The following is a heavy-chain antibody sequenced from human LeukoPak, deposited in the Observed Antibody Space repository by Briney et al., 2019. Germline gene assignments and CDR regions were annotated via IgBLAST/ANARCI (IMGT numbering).Heavy chain of an antibody. CDR1: GFTFSSYE. CDR2: ISSSGSTI. CDR3: TKVTSTGSCYQSDY. V-gene: IGHV3-48*03. D-gene: IGHD2-15*01. Sequence: GGSLRLSCAASGFTFSSYEMNWVRQAPGKGLVWVSYISSSGSTIYYADSVKGRFTISRDNAKNSLYLQMNSLRAEDTATYYCTKVTSTGSCYQSDYWGQETLVTVSS. J-gene: IGHJ4*02.